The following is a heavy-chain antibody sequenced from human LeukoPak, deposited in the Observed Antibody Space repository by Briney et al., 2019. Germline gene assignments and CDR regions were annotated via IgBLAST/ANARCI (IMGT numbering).Heavy chain of an antibody. CDR1: GYTFTSYY. CDR3: ARDLLSAVAGDYYYYYGMDV. CDR2: INPSGGST. D-gene: IGHD6-19*01. J-gene: IGHJ6*02. V-gene: IGHV1-46*01. Sequence: GASVKVSCKASGYTFTSYYMHWVRQAPGQGLEWMGIINPSGGSTSYAQKFQGRVTMTRDTSTSTVYMELSSLRSEDTAVYYCARDLLSAVAGDYYYYYGMDVWGQGTTVTVSS.